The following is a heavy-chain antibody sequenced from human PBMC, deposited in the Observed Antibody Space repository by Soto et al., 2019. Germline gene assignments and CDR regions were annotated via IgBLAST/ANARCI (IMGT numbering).Heavy chain of an antibody. Sequence: QVQLVQSGAEVKKPGSSVNVSCKPSGGTFSSYAISWVRQAPGQGLEWMGGIIPIFGTANYAQNFQGRVTITADESTSTAYMEVGSMRSEDTAVYYCARGKGEKFDYWGQGTLVTVSS. CDR3: ARGKGEKFDY. D-gene: IGHD3-10*01. J-gene: IGHJ4*02. V-gene: IGHV1-69*01. CDR1: GGTFSSYA. CDR2: IIPIFGTA.